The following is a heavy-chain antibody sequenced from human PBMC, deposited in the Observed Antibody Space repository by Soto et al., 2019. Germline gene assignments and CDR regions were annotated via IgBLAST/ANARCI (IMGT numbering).Heavy chain of an antibody. CDR1: GYTFTNYG. V-gene: IGHV1-18*01. CDR2: ISAYNGNT. Sequence: QVQVVQSGTEVKKPGASVKVSCKASGYTFTNYGISWVRQAPGQGLEWMGWISAYNGNTNYAQIFQGRVTLTTDTSTTTAYRELRSLTSDDTAVYYCARGDSSSGLDPWGQGTLVTVSS. CDR3: ARGDSSSGLDP. D-gene: IGHD6-6*01. J-gene: IGHJ5*02.